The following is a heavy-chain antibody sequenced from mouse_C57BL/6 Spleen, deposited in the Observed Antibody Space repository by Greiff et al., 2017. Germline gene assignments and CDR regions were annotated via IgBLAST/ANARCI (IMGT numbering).Heavy chain of an antibody. CDR3: SYYYKGSRAY. J-gene: IGHJ3*01. Sequence: QVQLQQPGAELVRPGSSVKLSCKASGYTFTSYWMHWVKQRPIQGLEWIGNIDPSDSETHYNQKFKDKATLTVDKASSTAYMQLSSLTSEDSAVXYCSYYYKGSRAYWGQGTLVTVSA. D-gene: IGHD1-1*01. CDR2: IDPSDSET. CDR1: GYTFTSYW. V-gene: IGHV1-52*01.